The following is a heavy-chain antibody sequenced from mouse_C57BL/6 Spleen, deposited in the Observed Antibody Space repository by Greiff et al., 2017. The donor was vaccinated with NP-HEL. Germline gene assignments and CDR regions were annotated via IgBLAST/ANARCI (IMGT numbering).Heavy chain of an antibody. Sequence: EVQLQQSGPELVKPGASVKISCKASGYSFTGYYMNWVKQSPEKSLEWIGEINPSTGGTTYNQKFKAKATLTVDKSSSTAYMQLKSLTSEDSAVYYCARRIYYGNYWYFDVWGTGTTVTVSS. CDR2: INPSTGGT. CDR1: GYSFTGYY. CDR3: ARRIYYGNYWYFDV. J-gene: IGHJ1*03. V-gene: IGHV1-42*01. D-gene: IGHD2-1*01.